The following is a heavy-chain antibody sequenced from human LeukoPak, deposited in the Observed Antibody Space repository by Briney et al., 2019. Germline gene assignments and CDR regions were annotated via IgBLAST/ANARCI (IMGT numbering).Heavy chain of an antibody. Sequence: PGGSLRLSCEASGFTFSNYGMHWVRQAPGKGLEWAAFIRHDGSKIYYADSVKGRFTISRDNAKNSLYLQMNSLRAEDTAVYYCSTSIAAAGTNYWGQGTLVTVSS. CDR1: GFTFSNYG. CDR3: STSIAAAGTNY. CDR2: IRHDGSKI. J-gene: IGHJ4*02. V-gene: IGHV3-30*02. D-gene: IGHD6-13*01.